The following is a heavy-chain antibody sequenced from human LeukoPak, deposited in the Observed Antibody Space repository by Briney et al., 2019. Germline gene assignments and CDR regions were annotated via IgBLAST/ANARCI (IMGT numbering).Heavy chain of an antibody. CDR1: GGTFSSYA. CDR3: ARGRCYYIFDY. V-gene: IGHV1-69*04. J-gene: IGHJ4*02. CDR2: IIPIFGIA. D-gene: IGHD3-22*01. Sequence: SVKVSCTASGGTFSSYAISWVRQAPGQGLEWMGRIIPIFGIANYAQKFQGRVTITADKSTSTAYMELSSLRSEDTAVYYCARGRCYYIFDYWGQGTLVTVSS.